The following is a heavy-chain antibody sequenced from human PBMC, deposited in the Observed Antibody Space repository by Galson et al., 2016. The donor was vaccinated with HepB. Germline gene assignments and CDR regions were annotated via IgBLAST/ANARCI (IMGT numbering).Heavy chain of an antibody. Sequence: TLSLTCTVSGGSISSGVYYWSWIRQHPGKGLEWIGYIYYTGSTDCNPSLKSRVTISVDTSKNQFSLKLSSVTTADTAMYYCARVGYCSGGSCYPLQQHYHYNWFDPWGQGTLVTVSS. D-gene: IGHD2-15*01. CDR2: IYYTGST. J-gene: IGHJ5*02. CDR1: GGSISSGVYY. V-gene: IGHV4-31*03. CDR3: ARVGYCSGGSCYPLQQHYHYNWFDP.